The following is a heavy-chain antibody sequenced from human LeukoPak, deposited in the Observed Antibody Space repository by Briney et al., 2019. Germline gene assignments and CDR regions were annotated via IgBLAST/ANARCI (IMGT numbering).Heavy chain of an antibody. CDR2: INWNGGST. J-gene: IGHJ3*02. V-gene: IGHV3-20*04. D-gene: IGHD4-17*01. CDR1: GFTFDDYG. CDR3: ARQTTVTTYDAFDI. Sequence: GGSLRLSCAASGFTFDDYGMSWVRQAPGKGLEWVSGINWNGGSTGYADSVKGRFTISRDNAKNSLYLQMNSLRAEDTALYYCARQTTVTTYDAFDIWGQGTMVTVSS.